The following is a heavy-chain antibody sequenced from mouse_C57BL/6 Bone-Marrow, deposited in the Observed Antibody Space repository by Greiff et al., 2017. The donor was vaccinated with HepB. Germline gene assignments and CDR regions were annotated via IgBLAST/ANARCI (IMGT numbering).Heavy chain of an antibody. Sequence: VQLKESGAELVKPGASVKLSCKASGYTFTSYWMHWVKQRPGQGLEWIGNINPGSGYTKYTQKFKDKATLTADTSSITAYLQLSSLTYEDSAVYYCARHRFYAMDYWGQGTTVTVSS. V-gene: IGHV1-7*01. CDR2: INPGSGYT. CDR3: ARHRFYAMDY. J-gene: IGHJ4*01. CDR1: GYTFTSYW.